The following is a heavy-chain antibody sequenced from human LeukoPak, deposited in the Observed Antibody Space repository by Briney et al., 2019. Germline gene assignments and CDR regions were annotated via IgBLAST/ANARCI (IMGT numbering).Heavy chain of an antibody. V-gene: IGHV4-59*01. CDR2: IYYSGST. Sequence: SSETLSLTCTVSGGSISSYYWSWIRQPPGKGLEWLGYIYYSGSTDYNPSLKSRVTISVDTSKNQFSLRVSSVTAADTAVYYCARGPPLDYWGQGTLVTVSS. CDR1: GGSISSYY. CDR3: ARGPPLDY. J-gene: IGHJ4*02.